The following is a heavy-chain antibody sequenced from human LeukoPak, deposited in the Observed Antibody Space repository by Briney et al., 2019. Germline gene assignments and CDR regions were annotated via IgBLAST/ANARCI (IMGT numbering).Heavy chain of an antibody. V-gene: IGHV1-69*13. D-gene: IGHD6-13*01. Sequence: SVKVSCKASGGTFSSYAISWVRQAPGQGLEWMGGIIPIFGTASYAQKFQGRVTITADESTSTAYMELSSLRSEDTAVYYCARGSSSWDFDYWGQGTLVTVSS. CDR3: ARGSSSWDFDY. CDR1: GGTFSSYA. CDR2: IIPIFGTA. J-gene: IGHJ4*02.